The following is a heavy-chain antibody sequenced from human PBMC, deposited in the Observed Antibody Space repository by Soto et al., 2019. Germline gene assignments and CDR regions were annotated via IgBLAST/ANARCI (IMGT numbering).Heavy chain of an antibody. CDR1: GFTFSTYG. J-gene: IGHJ3*01. Sequence: GGSLRLSCAASGFTFSTYGMHWVRQAPGKGLEWVAIIWYDGSNKYYADSVKGRFTISRDNAKNALYLELNSLRGDDTAVYYCARDKWQRYDSDGAFDFWGQGTMVTVSS. V-gene: IGHV3-33*01. D-gene: IGHD5-12*01. CDR2: IWYDGSNK. CDR3: ARDKWQRYDSDGAFDF.